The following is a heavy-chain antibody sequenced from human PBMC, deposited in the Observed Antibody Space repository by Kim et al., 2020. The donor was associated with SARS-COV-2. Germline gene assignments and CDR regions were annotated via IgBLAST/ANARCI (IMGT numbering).Heavy chain of an antibody. D-gene: IGHD3-10*01. J-gene: IGHJ4*02. Sequence: GGSLRLSCAASGFTFSHDWMTWVRQAPGKGLEWVANINQDGSESYYVDSVKGRFTISRDNAKNSYHLQMNSLRVEDTAVYYCARSVVGDNYWGQGTPV. CDR2: INQDGSES. V-gene: IGHV3-7*01. CDR3: ARSVVGDNY. CDR1: GFTFSHDW.